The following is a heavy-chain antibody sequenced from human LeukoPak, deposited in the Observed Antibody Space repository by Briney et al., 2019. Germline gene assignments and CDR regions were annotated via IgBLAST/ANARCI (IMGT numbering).Heavy chain of an antibody. CDR3: ASEGGYKGPFDY. CDR1: GFVFDDYS. D-gene: IGHD3-22*01. CDR2: INWDGSGT. Sequence: GGSLRLSCAASGFVFDDYSMHWVRQTPGKGLEWIPAINWDGSGTYYAESLKGRFTISRDNGGSTLYLQMNNLRTDDTALYYCASEGGYKGPFDYWGRGTLVTVSS. J-gene: IGHJ4*02. V-gene: IGHV3-43*01.